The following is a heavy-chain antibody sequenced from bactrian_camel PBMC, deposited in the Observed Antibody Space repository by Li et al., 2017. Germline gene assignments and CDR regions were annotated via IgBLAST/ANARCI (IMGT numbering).Heavy chain of an antibody. V-gene: IGHV3S40*01. D-gene: IGHD2*01. J-gene: IGHJ4*01. Sequence: VQLVESGGGSVQAGGSLILSCTMSGVASNGYCMGWFRQAPGKEREGVAAIFTDTERSYYTDAAKGRFSISQDNANNTVNLMMNSLKPEDTAMYYCAANFGPYCSGPYLARRANFLGQGTQVTVS. CDR1: GVASNGYC. CDR2: IFTDTERS.